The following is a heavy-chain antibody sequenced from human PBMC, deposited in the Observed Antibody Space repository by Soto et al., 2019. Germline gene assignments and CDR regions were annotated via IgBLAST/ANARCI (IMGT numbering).Heavy chain of an antibody. D-gene: IGHD2-8*01. J-gene: IGHJ4*02. CDR2: ISYDGSNK. Sequence: PGGSLRLSCAASGFTFSSYGMHWVRQAPGKGLEWVAVISYDGSNKYYAGSVKGRFTISRDNSKRALYLQMTSLRAEDTAVYYCAKSISSNGLDYWGQGTLVTVPS. CDR1: GFTFSSYG. CDR3: AKSISSNGLDY. V-gene: IGHV3-30*18.